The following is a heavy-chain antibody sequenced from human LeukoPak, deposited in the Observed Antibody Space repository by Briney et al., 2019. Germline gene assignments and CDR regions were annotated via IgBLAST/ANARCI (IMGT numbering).Heavy chain of an antibody. CDR3: AKDGDGSGSYYGGEYDY. V-gene: IGHV3-9*01. D-gene: IGHD3-10*01. CDR2: ISWNSGSI. CDR1: GFTFDDYA. J-gene: IGHJ4*02. Sequence: GGSLRLSCAASGFTFDDYAMHWVRQAPGKGLEWVSGISWNSGSIGYADSVKGRFTISRDNAKNSLYLQMNSLRAEDTALYYCAKDGDGSGSYYGGEYDYWGQGTLVTVSS.